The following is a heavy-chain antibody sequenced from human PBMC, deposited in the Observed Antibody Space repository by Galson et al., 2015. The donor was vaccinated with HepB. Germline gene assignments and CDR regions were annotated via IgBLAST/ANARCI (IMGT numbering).Heavy chain of an antibody. J-gene: IGHJ5*02. CDR1: GFTFSSYA. D-gene: IGHD1-1*01. CDR2: ISYDGSNK. CDR3: ARDQLRYKWGQNWFDP. Sequence: SLRLSCAASGFTFSSYAMHWVRQAPGKGLEWVAVISYDGSNKYYVDSVKGRFTISRDYSKNTLYLQMNSLRAEDTAVYYCARDQLRYKWGQNWFDPWGQGTLVTVSS. V-gene: IGHV3-30*04.